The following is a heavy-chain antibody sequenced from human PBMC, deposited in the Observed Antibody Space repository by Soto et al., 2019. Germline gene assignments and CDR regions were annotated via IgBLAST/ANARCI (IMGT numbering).Heavy chain of an antibody. J-gene: IGHJ6*02. D-gene: IGHD5-12*01. V-gene: IGHV1-46*01. CDR2: INPSGGST. CDR3: ERDNVSGQDIAEGMDV. Sequence: ASVKVSCKASGYTFTSYYMHWVRQAPGQGLEWMGIINPSGGSTSYAQKFQGRVTMTRDTSTSTVYMELRSLRTQDTAVYYXERDNVSGQDIAEGMDVWGQGTTVTVSS. CDR1: GYTFTSYY.